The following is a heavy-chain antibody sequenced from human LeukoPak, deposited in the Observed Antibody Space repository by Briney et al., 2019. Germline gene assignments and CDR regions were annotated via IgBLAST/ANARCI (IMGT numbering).Heavy chain of an antibody. J-gene: IGHJ5*02. CDR1: GGSISSYY. V-gene: IGHV4-38-2*02. D-gene: IGHD5-18*01. Sequence: PSETLSLTCTVSGGSISSYYWSWIRQPPGKGLEWIGSIYHSGSTYYNPSLKSRVTISVDTSKNQFSLKLSSVTAADTAVYYCAREGYSYGSAWGQGTLVTVSS. CDR2: IYHSGST. CDR3: AREGYSYGSA.